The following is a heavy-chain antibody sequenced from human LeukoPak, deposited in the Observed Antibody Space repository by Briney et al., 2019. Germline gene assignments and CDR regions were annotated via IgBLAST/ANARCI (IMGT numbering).Heavy chain of an antibody. J-gene: IGHJ6*02. CDR3: ARGLKDTAMADDYYYYYGMDV. V-gene: IGHV3-33*01. CDR2: IWYDGSNK. D-gene: IGHD5-18*01. CDR1: GFTFSSYG. Sequence: PGRSLRLSCAASGFTFSSYGMHWVRQAPGKGLEWVAVIWYDGSNKYYADSVKGRFTISRDNSKNTLYLQMNSLRAEDTAVYYCARGLKDTAMADDYYYYYGMDVWGQGTTVTVSS.